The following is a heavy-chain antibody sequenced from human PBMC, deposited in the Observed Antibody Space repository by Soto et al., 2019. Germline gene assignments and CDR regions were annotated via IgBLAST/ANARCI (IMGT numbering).Heavy chain of an antibody. Sequence: EVQLVESGGGLVQPGGSLRLSCAASGFTFSSDWMHWVRQAAGKGLVWVSRINMDGSSTNYADSVKGRFTISRDNAKNTLSRQMTSRRAEDTAVYFSARRLRWVYGNDYWGRGALVPVSS. CDR1: GFTFSSDW. V-gene: IGHV3-74*01. D-gene: IGHD4-4*01. J-gene: IGHJ4*02. CDR2: INMDGSST. CDR3: ARRLRWVYGNDY.